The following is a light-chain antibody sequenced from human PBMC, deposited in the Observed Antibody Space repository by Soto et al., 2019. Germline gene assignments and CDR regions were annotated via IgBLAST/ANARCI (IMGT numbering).Light chain of an antibody. CDR3: QQYGNSRWT. J-gene: IGKJ1*01. CDR1: QSVSNSY. V-gene: IGKV3-20*01. Sequence: EIVLTRSPGTLSLSPGERATLSCRASQSVSNSYLAWYQQKPGQAPRLLIYGASSRATGIPDRFSGSGSGTDFTLTISRLEPEDFAVYYCQQYGNSRWTFGQGTKVEI. CDR2: GAS.